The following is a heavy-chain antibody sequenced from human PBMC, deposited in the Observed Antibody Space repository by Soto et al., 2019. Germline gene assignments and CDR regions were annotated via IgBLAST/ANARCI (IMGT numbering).Heavy chain of an antibody. Sequence: QVQLVQSGAEVKKPGASVKVSCKASGYTFTNYYMHWVRQAPGQGLEWMGIFNPSGTSTTYAQKFQGRVTMTRDRSTSTVYLELNSLRSDDTAVYYCARALPRSSGYSYGALDYWGQGTLVTVSS. CDR1: GYTFTNYY. CDR3: ARALPRSSGYSYGALDY. CDR2: FNPSGTST. D-gene: IGHD5-18*01. J-gene: IGHJ4*02. V-gene: IGHV1-46*01.